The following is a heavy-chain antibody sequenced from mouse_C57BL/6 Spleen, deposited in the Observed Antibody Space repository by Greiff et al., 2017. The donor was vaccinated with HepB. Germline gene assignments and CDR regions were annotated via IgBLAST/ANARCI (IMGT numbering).Heavy chain of an antibody. CDR2: IYPGSGNT. Sequence: VHLVESGPELVKPGASVKISCKASGYSFTSYYIHWVKQRPGQGLEWIGWIYPGSGNTKYNEKFKGKATLTADTSSSTAYMQLSSLTSEDSAVYYCARGDDYDAMDYWGQGTSVTVSS. J-gene: IGHJ4*01. CDR1: GYSFTSYY. V-gene: IGHV1-66*01. CDR3: ARGDDYDAMDY.